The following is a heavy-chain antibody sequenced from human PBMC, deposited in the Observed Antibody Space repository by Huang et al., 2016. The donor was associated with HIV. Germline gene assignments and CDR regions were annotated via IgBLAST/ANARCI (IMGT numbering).Heavy chain of an antibody. CDR2: VYDRGTT. J-gene: IGHJ5*02. D-gene: IGHD6-19*01. V-gene: IGHV4-59*02. CDR3: VRDQGRLAVGGIDNWFDP. CDR1: GDSVSSHY. Sequence: QVRLQESGPGLVKPSETLSLSCTVSGDSVSSHYWGWIRHPPGKGLGWIGTVYDRGTTKYNPRLKSRITISVDTSKNGCSLNMTSVSAADTAMYFCVRDQGRLAVGGIDNWFDPWGQGALVTVSS.